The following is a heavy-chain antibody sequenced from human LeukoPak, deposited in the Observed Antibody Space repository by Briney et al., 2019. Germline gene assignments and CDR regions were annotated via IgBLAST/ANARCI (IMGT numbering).Heavy chain of an antibody. CDR1: GFTFTNSA. V-gene: IGHV3-53*01. Sequence: GGSLRLSCAASGFTFTNSAMSWVRQAPGKGLEWVSVIYSGGSTYYADSVKGRFTISRDNSKNTLYLQMNSLRAEDTAVYYCARDTVTTFRFRDYYYYGMDVWGQGTTVTVSS. J-gene: IGHJ6*02. D-gene: IGHD4-17*01. CDR3: ARDTVTTFRFRDYYYYGMDV. CDR2: IYSGGST.